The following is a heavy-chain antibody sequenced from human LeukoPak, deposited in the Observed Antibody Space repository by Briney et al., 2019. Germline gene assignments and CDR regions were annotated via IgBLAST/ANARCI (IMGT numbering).Heavy chain of an antibody. V-gene: IGHV1-2*02. CDR2: INPNSGGT. CDR3: AREVAYYDFWSGYYHYYMDV. CDR1: GYTFTGYY. Sequence: ASVKVSCKASGYTFTGYYMHWVRQAPGQGLEWMGWINPNSGGTNYAQKFQGRVTMTRDTSISTAYMELSRLRSDDTAVYYCAREVAYYDFWSGYYHYYMDVWGKGITVTVSS. D-gene: IGHD3-3*01. J-gene: IGHJ6*03.